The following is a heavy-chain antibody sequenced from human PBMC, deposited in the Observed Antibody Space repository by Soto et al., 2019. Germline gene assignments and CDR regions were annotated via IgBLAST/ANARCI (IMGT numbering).Heavy chain of an antibody. V-gene: IGHV4-61*01. J-gene: IGHJ4*02. CDR2: IYYSGGT. CDR3: ARVVLGLRWFIDY. Sequence: PSETLSLTCNVSGGSVSSGTHSWSWIRQPPGEGLEWIGYIYYSGGTTYNPSLESRVTISVDTSKDQFSLKLKSVTAADTAVYYCARVVLGLRWFIDYWGQGTLVTVSS. CDR1: GGSVSSGTHS. D-gene: IGHD4-17*01.